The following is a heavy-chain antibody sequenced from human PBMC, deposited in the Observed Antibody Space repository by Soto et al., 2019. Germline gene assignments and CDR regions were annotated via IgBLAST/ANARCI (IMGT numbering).Heavy chain of an antibody. CDR2: FDPEDGET. V-gene: IGHV1-24*01. J-gene: IGHJ4*02. CDR3: ATGYTVTTDGMLLGYIDY. D-gene: IGHD4-17*01. CDR1: GYTLTELS. Sequence: GASVKVSWKVSGYTLTELSMHWVRQAPGKGLEWMGGFDPEDGETIYAQKFQGRVAMTEDTSTDTAYMELSSLRSEDTAVYYCATGYTVTTDGMLLGYIDYRGQGTLVTLST.